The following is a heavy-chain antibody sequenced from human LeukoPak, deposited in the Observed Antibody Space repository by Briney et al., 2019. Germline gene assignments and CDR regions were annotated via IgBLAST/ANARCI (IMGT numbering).Heavy chain of an antibody. CDR3: ARRGEAMDPFDY. D-gene: IGHD5-18*01. V-gene: IGHV5-51*01. J-gene: IGHJ4*02. CDR2: IYPGDSDT. Sequence: PEEPLKISCKDSGYSFTSYWIGWVRQMTGKGLEWMGIIYPGDSDTRYSPSFQGQVTISADKSINTAYLQWSSLKASDTAIYYCARRGEAMDPFDYWGQGTLVTVSS. CDR1: GYSFTSYW.